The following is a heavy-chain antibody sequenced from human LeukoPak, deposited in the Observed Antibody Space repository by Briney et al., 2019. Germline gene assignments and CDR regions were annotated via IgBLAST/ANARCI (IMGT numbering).Heavy chain of an antibody. D-gene: IGHD5-12*01. J-gene: IGHJ2*01. CDR1: GGSFSGYY. V-gene: IGHV4-34*01. CDR3: ERSPRGVATIPKVYFDL. CDR2: INHSGST. Sequence: SETLSLTCAVYGGSFSGYYWSWIRQPPGKGLEWIGEINHSGSTNYNPSLKSRVTISVDTSKNQFSLKLSSVTAADTAVYYCERSPRGVATIPKVYFDLWGRGTLVTVSS.